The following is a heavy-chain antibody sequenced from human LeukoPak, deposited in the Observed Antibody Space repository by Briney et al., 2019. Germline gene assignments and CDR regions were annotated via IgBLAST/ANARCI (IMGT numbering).Heavy chain of an antibody. CDR2: ISAYNGNT. J-gene: IGHJ5*02. CDR1: GYTFTSYG. D-gene: IGHD3-22*01. CDR3: ARDLAGDYYEAGGWFDP. Sequence: ASVKVSCKASGYTFTSYGISWVRQAPGQGLEWMGWISAYNGNTNYAQKLQGRVTMTTDTSTSTAYMELRSLRSDDTAVYYCARDLAGDYYEAGGWFDPWGQGTLVTVSS. V-gene: IGHV1-18*01.